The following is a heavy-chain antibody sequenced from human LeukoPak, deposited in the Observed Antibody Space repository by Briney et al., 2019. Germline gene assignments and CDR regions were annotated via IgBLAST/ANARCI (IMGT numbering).Heavy chain of an antibody. CDR3: ARVFGGTTVTTPSDY. J-gene: IGHJ4*02. Sequence: PGGSLRLSCAASGFTFSSYSMNWVRQAPGKGLEWGSSISSSSSYIYYADSVKGRFTISRDNAKNSLYLQMNSLRAEDTAVYYCARVFGGTTVTTPSDYWGQGTLVTVSS. D-gene: IGHD4-17*01. V-gene: IGHV3-21*01. CDR1: GFTFSSYS. CDR2: ISSSSSYI.